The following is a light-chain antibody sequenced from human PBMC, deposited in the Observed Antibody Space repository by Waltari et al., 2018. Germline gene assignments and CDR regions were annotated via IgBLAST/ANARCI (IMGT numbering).Light chain of an antibody. V-gene: IGLV3-21*02. CDR2: DDS. Sequence: SYVLTQPPSVSVAPGQTARITCGGNNIGSKSVHWYQQKPGQALVLVVYDDSDRPSGIPERFSGSNSGNTATLTISRVEAGDEADYYCQMWDSSSVVFGGGTKLTVL. J-gene: IGLJ2*01. CDR1: NIGSKS. CDR3: QMWDSSSVV.